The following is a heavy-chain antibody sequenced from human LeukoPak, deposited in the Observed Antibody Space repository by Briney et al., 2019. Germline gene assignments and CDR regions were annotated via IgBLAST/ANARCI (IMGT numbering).Heavy chain of an antibody. J-gene: IGHJ4*02. CDR3: AREVPSGVLDY. Sequence: GSLSLSCAASGFTFSNYWMSWVRQAPGKGLEWVANIKEDGSDKYYVDSMKGRFTISRDNAKNSLYLQVNSLRAEDTAVYYCAREVPSGVLDYWGQGTLVTVSS. CDR1: GFTFSNYW. CDR2: IKEDGSDK. V-gene: IGHV3-7*01. D-gene: IGHD2-2*01.